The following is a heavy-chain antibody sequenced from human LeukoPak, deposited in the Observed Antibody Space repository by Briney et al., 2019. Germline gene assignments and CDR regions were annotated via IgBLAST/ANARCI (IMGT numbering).Heavy chain of an antibody. CDR3: AQGPRYYFDY. J-gene: IGHJ4*02. Sequence: PGGSLRLSCAASGFTFSSYGMHWVRQAPGKGLEWVAFIRYDGSNKYYADSVKGRFTISRDNSKNTLYLQMNSLRAEDTAVFYCAQGPRYYFDYWGQGTLVTVSS. CDR1: GFTFSSYG. CDR2: IRYDGSNK. V-gene: IGHV3-30*02.